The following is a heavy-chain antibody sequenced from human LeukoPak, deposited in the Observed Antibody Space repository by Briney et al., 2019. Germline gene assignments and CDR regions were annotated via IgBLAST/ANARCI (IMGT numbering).Heavy chain of an antibody. CDR2: VYHTGSP. CDR1: GVYISSDY. Sequence: SETLSLTCTVSGVYISSDYWSWIRQPPGKGLEWIGYVYHTGSPNYNPSLESRVTISIDRAKNQFSLKLSSVTAADTAVYYCARASSDILTGYYNLFDHWGQGTLVAVSS. CDR3: ARASSDILTGYYNLFDH. J-gene: IGHJ4*02. V-gene: IGHV4-59*01. D-gene: IGHD3-9*01.